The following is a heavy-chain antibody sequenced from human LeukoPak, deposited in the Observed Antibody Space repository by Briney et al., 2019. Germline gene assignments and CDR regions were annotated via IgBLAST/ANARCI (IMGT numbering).Heavy chain of an antibody. J-gene: IGHJ4*02. V-gene: IGHV3-23*01. Sequence: GGSLRLSCAASGFTFSSYAMSWVRQAPGKGLEWVSAISGSGGSTYYADSVKGRFTISRDNAKNSLYLQMNSLRAEDTAVYYCARDWPVVGANFDYWGQGTLVTVSS. CDR1: GFTFSSYA. D-gene: IGHD2-15*01. CDR3: ARDWPVVGANFDY. CDR2: ISGSGGST.